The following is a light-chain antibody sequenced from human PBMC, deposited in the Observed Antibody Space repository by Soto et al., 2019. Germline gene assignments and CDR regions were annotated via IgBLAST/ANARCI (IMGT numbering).Light chain of an antibody. V-gene: IGKV1-13*02. CDR1: QSISSA. CDR3: HQYNRYWCT. CDR2: GAS. J-gene: IGKJ2*02. Sequence: AIALNQSPASLSASVGDRVTLSCRASQSISSALAWYQQKPGKAPKLLIYGASTLDSGVAARFSGSGSGTDFTLTISSLQPEDFATYYLHQYNRYWCTFGQGTKLDIK.